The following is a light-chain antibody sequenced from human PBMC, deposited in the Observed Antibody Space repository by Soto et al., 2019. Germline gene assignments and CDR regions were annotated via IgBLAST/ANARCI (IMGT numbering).Light chain of an antibody. CDR1: QSVSSN. J-gene: IGKJ1*01. V-gene: IGKV3-15*01. CDR2: GAS. CDR3: QQYNKWPPA. Sequence: EIVLTQSPATLSVPPGERATLSCRASQSVSSNLAWFQQKPGQAPRLLIYGASTRDTGIPARFSGSGSGTEFTLTISSLQSEDFAVYHCQQYNKWPPAFGQGTKVDIK.